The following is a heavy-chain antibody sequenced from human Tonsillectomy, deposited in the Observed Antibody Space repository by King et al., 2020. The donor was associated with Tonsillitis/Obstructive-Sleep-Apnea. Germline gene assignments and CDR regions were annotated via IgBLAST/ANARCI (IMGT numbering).Heavy chain of an antibody. V-gene: IGHV3-48*03. D-gene: IGHD5-24*01. CDR1: GFTFSSYE. J-gene: IGHJ3*02. Sequence: VQLVESGGGLVQPGGSLRLSCAASGFTFSSYEMNWVRQAPGKGLEWVSYISTRGTKIYYADYVKGRLTISRDNAKNSLYLQMNRLRVEDTAVYYCARDRDNDGLNDAFDIWGQGTMVTVSS. CDR2: ISTRGTKI. CDR3: ARDRDNDGLNDAFDI.